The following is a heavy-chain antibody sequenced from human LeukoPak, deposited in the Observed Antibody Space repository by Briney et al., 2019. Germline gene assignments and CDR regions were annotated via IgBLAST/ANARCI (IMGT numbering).Heavy chain of an antibody. Sequence: GGSLRLSCAASGFTFSDYAMHWVRQAPGKGLEWVAFIRYDGSNKYYADSVKGRFTISRDNSKNTLYLQMNSLRAEDTAVYYCAKDSGEILEWYYFDYWGQGTLVTVSS. D-gene: IGHD3-3*01. CDR1: GFTFSDYA. V-gene: IGHV3-30*02. J-gene: IGHJ4*02. CDR2: IRYDGSNK. CDR3: AKDSGEILEWYYFDY.